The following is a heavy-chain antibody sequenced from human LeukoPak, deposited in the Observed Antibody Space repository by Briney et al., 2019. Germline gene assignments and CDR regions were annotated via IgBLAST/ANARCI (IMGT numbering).Heavy chain of an antibody. CDR1: GYSFTSYW. CDR3: ARQEDYGGNSPDY. V-gene: IGHV5-51*01. Sequence: GESLKISCKGSGYSFTSYWISWVRQMPGKGLEWMGIIYPGDSDTRYSPSFQGQVTISADKSISTAYLQWSSPKASDTAMYYCARQEDYGGNSPDYWGQGTLVTVSS. J-gene: IGHJ4*02. D-gene: IGHD4-23*01. CDR2: IYPGDSDT.